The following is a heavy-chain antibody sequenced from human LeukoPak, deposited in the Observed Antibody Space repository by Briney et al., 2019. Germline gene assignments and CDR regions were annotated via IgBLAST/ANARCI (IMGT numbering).Heavy chain of an antibody. D-gene: IGHD6-19*01. Sequence: PGGSLRLSCAASGLTFSSYSMNWVRQAPGKGLEWVSYISSSSSTIYYADSVKGRFTISRDNAKNSLYLQMNSLRAEDTAVYYCARAVAATWDYYYYCMDGWGKGTTVTVSS. CDR3: ARAVAATWDYYYYCMDG. CDR1: GLTFSSYS. J-gene: IGHJ6*03. V-gene: IGHV3-48*01. CDR2: ISSSSSTI.